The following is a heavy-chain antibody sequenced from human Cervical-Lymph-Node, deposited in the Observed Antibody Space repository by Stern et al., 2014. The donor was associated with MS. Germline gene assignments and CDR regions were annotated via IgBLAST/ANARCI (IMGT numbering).Heavy chain of an antibody. D-gene: IGHD1-14*01. V-gene: IGHV1-69*01. CDR3: ARGPPSQPLNY. CDR2: VIPMFRSA. CDR1: GGSFRSHT. J-gene: IGHJ4*02. Sequence: VQLVESGPDVKKPGSSVKISCKASGGSFRSHTITWGRPAPGLGVYYMGGVIPMFRSATYAPKFRDRLTITADESTSTAFMELTSLLLEDTAVYYCARGPPSQPLNYWGQGTLVTVSS.